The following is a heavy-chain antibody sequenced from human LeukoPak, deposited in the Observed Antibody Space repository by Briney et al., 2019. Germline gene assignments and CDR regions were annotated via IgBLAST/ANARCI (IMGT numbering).Heavy chain of an antibody. CDR2: IIPIFGTA. CDR3: ARDVDIVVVPAAMEGWFDP. Sequence: ASVKVSCKASGGTFSSYAISWVRQAPGQGLEWMGGIIPIFGTANYAQKFQGRVTITADESTSTAYMELSSLRSEDTAVYYCARDVDIVVVPAAMEGWFDPWGQGTLVTVSS. D-gene: IGHD2-2*03. CDR1: GGTFSSYA. V-gene: IGHV1-69*13. J-gene: IGHJ5*02.